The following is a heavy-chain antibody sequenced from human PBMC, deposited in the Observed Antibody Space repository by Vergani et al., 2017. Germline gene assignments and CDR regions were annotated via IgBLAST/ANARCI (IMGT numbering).Heavy chain of an antibody. D-gene: IGHD2-2*01. CDR1: GYSFTSYW. Sequence: EVQLVQSGAEVKKPGESLKISCKGSGYSFTSYWIGWVRQMPGKGLEWMGIIYPGDSDTSYSPSFQGQVTISADKSISTSYLQWSSLKASDTAMYYCARHGPRGSSKKDYYYYYGMDVWGQGTTVTVSS. CDR2: IYPGDSDT. J-gene: IGHJ6*02. CDR3: ARHGPRGSSKKDYYYYYGMDV. V-gene: IGHV5-51*01.